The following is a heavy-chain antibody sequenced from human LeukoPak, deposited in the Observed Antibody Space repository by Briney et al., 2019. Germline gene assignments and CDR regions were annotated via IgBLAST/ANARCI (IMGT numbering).Heavy chain of an antibody. J-gene: IGHJ4*02. CDR1: GFTFSSYG. CDR3: AKDPGSGYSSSWYPPPDNNMEY. D-gene: IGHD6-13*01. V-gene: IGHV3-30*18. Sequence: PGGSLRLSCAASGFTFSSYGMHWVRQAPGKGLEWVAVISYDGSDQYYADSVKGRFTISRDNSKNTLYLQMNSLRAEDTAVYYCAKDPGSGYSSSWYPPPDNNMEYWGQGTLVTVSS. CDR2: ISYDGSDQ.